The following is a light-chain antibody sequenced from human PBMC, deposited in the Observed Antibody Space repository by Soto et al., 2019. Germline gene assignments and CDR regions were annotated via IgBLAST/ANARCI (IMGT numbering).Light chain of an antibody. Sequence: QSVLTQPPSASGTPGQRGTISCSGSSSNIGSDYVYWYQQLPGTAPKLPIYRNNQRPSGVPDRFSGTKSGTSASLAMSGLRSEDEADYYCAAWDDRLSGPVFGAGTKVTVL. J-gene: IGLJ2*01. CDR1: SSNIGSDY. V-gene: IGLV1-47*01. CDR3: AAWDDRLSGPV. CDR2: RNN.